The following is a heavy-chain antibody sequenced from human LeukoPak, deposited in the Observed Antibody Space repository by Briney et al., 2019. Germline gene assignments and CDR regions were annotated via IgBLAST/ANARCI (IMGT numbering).Heavy chain of an antibody. CDR1: GYTLTELS. CDR2: FDPEDGET. D-gene: IGHD2-2*03. Sequence: ASVKVSCKVSGYTLTELSMHWVRQAPGKGLEWMGGFDPEDGETICAQKFQGRVTMTEDTSTDTAYMELSSLRSEDTAVYYCHVTSVPGYCSSTSCYGDFDYWGQGTLVTVSS. J-gene: IGHJ4*02. CDR3: HVTSVPGYCSSTSCYGDFDY. V-gene: IGHV1-24*01.